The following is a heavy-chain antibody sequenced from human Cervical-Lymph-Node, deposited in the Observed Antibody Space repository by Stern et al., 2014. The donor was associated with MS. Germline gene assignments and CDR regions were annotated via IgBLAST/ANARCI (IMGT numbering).Heavy chain of an antibody. V-gene: IGHV1-69*01. CDR1: GGTFSSYT. CDR3: AREGIPGAGGTFDN. D-gene: IGHD1-26*01. Sequence: VQLVESGAEVKKPGSSVKVSCKVSGGTFSSYTLNWVRQAPGQGLEWMGGLIPIFATTNYAQSFQGKVTITADGSTSTAYMEVTSLRSEDTAVYYCAREGIPGAGGTFDNWGQGTLVIVSS. CDR2: LIPIFATT. J-gene: IGHJ4*02.